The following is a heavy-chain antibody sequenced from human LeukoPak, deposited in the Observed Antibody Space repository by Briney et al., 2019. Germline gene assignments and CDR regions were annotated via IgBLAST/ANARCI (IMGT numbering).Heavy chain of an antibody. V-gene: IGHV3-9*01. D-gene: IGHD3-9*01. CDR2: ISWNSGSI. J-gene: IGHJ4*02. Sequence: PGGSLRLSCAASGFTFDDYAMHWVRQAPGKGLEWVSGISWNSGSIGYADSVKGRFTISRDNAKNSLYLQMNSLRAEDTALYYCATSYYDILTPLYYFDYWGQGTLVTVSS. CDR3: ATSYYDILTPLYYFDY. CDR1: GFTFDDYA.